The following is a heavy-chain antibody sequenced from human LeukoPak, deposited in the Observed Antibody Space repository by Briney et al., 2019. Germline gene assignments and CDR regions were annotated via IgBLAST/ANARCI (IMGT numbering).Heavy chain of an antibody. CDR2: IGPGGDI. Sequence: GGSLRLSCVASGFSFTAYGTNWVRQAPGRGLEWISYIGPGGDIYYADSVTGRFTVSRDIAKNSLYLQMNGLRVEDTAVYYCARRFDSWGQGTLVTVSS. CDR1: GFSFTAYG. CDR3: ARRFDS. J-gene: IGHJ4*02. V-gene: IGHV3-48*01.